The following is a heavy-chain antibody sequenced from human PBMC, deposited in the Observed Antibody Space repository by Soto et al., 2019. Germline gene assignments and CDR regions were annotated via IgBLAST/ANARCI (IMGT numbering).Heavy chain of an antibody. CDR1: GFLFQDYA. V-gene: IGHV3-9*01. J-gene: IGHJ4*02. Sequence: GGSLRLSCTGSGFLFQDYAMHWVRQGQGKGLEWVSGFSWNSGSRGYAESGKGRFIISRDNAKNSLYLQIHNLRPEDTAVYCCARASGGRYLQAIDHWGQGTLVTVSS. CDR3: ARASGGRYLQAIDH. D-gene: IGHD3-16*01. CDR2: FSWNSGSR.